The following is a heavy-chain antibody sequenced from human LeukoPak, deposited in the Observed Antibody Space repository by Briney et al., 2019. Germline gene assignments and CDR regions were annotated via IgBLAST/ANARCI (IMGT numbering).Heavy chain of an antibody. CDR3: ARQTTTTTYDS. CDR1: GYRFTSYW. D-gene: IGHD4-11*01. CDR2: IYPSDSDT. J-gene: IGHJ4*02. V-gene: IGHV5-51*01. Sequence: GESLQISCKGSGYRFTSYWIAWVRQLPGKGLEWMGIIYPSDSDTTYSPSFQGQVTISADKSISTAYLQWNSLKASDTAMYYCARQTTTTTYDSWGQGTLVTVSS.